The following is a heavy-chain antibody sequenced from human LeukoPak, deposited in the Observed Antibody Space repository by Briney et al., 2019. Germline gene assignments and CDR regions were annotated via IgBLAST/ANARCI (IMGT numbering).Heavy chain of an antibody. CDR2: ISGYNGNT. CDR3: ARDPDFRGAQIDY. D-gene: IGHD3-10*01. CDR1: GYSCTSYG. J-gene: IGHJ4*02. V-gene: IGHV1-18*01. Sequence: GASVKVSCKASGYSCTSYGFTWVRQAPGQGLEWMGWISGYNGNTIYAQKLQGRVTMTTDTSTSTAYMELRSLRSDDTAVYYCARDPDFRGAQIDYWGQGTLVTVSS.